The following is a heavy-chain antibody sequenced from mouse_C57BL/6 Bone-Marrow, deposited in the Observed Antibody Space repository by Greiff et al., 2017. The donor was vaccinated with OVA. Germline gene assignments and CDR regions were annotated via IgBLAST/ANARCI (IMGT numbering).Heavy chain of an antibody. V-gene: IGHV1-15*01. Sequence: VQLQQSGAELVRPGASVTLSCKASGYTFTDYEMHWVKQTPVHGLEWIGAIDPETGGTAYNQKFKGKAILTADKSSSTAYMELRSLTSEDSAVYYCTRAHYGMAWFAYWGQGTLVTVSA. CDR3: TRAHYGMAWFAY. CDR1: GYTFTDYE. CDR2: IDPETGGT. D-gene: IGHD1-1*01. J-gene: IGHJ3*01.